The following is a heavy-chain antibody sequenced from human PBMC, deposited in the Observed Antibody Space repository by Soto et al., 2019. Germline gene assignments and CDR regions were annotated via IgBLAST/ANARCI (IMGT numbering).Heavy chain of an antibody. CDR3: ARDREVGSIGYYDYGMDV. D-gene: IGHD1-26*01. Sequence: ASVKVSCQSSVGTFSSYAIRWVRQAPGQGLEGMGVIIPIFGTANYAQKFQGRVTITADKSTRTAYMGLSSLRSEDTAVYYRARDREVGSIGYYDYGMDVWGQGATVTVSS. CDR1: VGTFSSYA. J-gene: IGHJ6*02. CDR2: IIPIFGTA. V-gene: IGHV1-69*06.